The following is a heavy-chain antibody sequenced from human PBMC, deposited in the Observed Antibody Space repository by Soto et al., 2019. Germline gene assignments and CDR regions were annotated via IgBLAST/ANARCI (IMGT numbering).Heavy chain of an antibody. CDR2: IYYSGST. J-gene: IGHJ6*02. D-gene: IGHD3-10*01. Sequence: QVQLQESGPGLVKPSETLSLTCTVSGGSISSYYWSWIRQPPGKGLEWIGYIYYSGSTNYNPSLKSRFTISVDTSKNQFSLKLSSVTAADTAVYYCARDRGYPETYGMDVWGQGTTVTVSS. V-gene: IGHV4-59*01. CDR1: GGSISSYY. CDR3: ARDRGYPETYGMDV.